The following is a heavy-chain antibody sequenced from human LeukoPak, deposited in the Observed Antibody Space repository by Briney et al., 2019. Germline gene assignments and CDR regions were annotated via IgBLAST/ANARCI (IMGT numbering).Heavy chain of an antibody. V-gene: IGHV4-39*01. CDR3: ARHKSQLLWFTWFDP. Sequence: TASQTLSLTCTVSGGSISSSSYYWGWIRQPPGKGLEWIGSIYYSGSTYYNPSLKSRVTISVDTSKNQFSLKLSSVTAADTAVYYCARHKSQLLWFTWFDPWGQGTLVTVSS. D-gene: IGHD3-10*01. CDR2: IYYSGST. CDR1: GGSISSSSYY. J-gene: IGHJ5*02.